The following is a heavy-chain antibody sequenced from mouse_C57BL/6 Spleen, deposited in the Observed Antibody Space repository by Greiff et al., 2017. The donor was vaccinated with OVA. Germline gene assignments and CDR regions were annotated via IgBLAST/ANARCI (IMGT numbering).Heavy chain of an antibody. D-gene: IGHD1-1*01. Sequence: EVHLVESGPGLVKPSQSLSLTCSVTGYSITSGYYWNWIRQFPGNKLEWMGYISYDGSNNYNPSLKNRISITRDTSKNQFFLKLNSVTTEDTATYYCARVHYYGSSYGYFDVWGTGTTVTVSS. J-gene: IGHJ1*03. CDR1: GYSITSGYY. CDR3: ARVHYYGSSYGYFDV. V-gene: IGHV3-6*01. CDR2: ISYDGSN.